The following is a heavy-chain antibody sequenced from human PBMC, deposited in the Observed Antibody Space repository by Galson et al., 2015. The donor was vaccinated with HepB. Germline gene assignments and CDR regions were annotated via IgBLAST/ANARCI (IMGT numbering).Heavy chain of an antibody. CDR3: TRDLSMRFDY. CDR2: TFYRSMWKN. D-gene: IGHD2/OR15-2a*01. CDR1: GDSASSNSAA. V-gene: IGHV6-1*01. Sequence: CAISGDSASSNSAAWNWIRQSPSRGLEWLGRTFYRSMWKNDYAIFVSGRITINPDTSENQFSLQLNSVTPEDTAVYYCTRDLSMRFDYWGQGTMVTVSS. J-gene: IGHJ4*02.